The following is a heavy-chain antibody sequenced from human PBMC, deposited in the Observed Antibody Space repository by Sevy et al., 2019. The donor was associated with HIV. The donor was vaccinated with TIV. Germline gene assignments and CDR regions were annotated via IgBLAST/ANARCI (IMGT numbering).Heavy chain of an antibody. V-gene: IGHV4-39*01. J-gene: IGHJ4*02. Sequence: SDTLSLTCTVSGGSISSSNYYWGWIRQPPGKGLEWIGTIYYSGSAYYNSSLKSRVTIFIDTSNNQFSLRLSSVTAADTAVYYCARRDYYGYSDSWGQGTLVTVSS. CDR2: IYYSGSA. CDR3: ARRDYYGYSDS. CDR1: GGSISSSNYY. D-gene: IGHD3-3*01.